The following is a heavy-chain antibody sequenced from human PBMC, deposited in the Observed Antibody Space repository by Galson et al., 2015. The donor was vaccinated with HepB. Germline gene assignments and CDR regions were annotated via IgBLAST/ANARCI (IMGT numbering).Heavy chain of an antibody. Sequence: PALVKPTQTLTLTCTFSGFSLSTSGVGVGWIRQPPGKALEWLALIYWDDDKRYSPSLKSRLTITKDTSKNQVVLTMTNMDPVDTATYYCAHIDYGGNSLVTYFDYWGQGTLFTVSS. CDR1: GFSLSTSGVG. CDR2: IYWDDDK. CDR3: AHIDYGGNSLVTYFDY. D-gene: IGHD4-23*01. V-gene: IGHV2-5*02. J-gene: IGHJ4*02.